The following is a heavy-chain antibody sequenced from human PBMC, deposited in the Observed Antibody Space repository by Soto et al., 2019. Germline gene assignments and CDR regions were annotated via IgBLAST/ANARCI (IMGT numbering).Heavy chain of an antibody. D-gene: IGHD6-13*01. J-gene: IGHJ5*02. V-gene: IGHV4-4*07. CDR1: GASMNSYH. CDR2: IHSSGST. Sequence: SETLSLTCTVSGASMNSYHWSWIRQPAGKGLEWIGHIHSSGSTNYNSSLNIRVTMSVDTSKNQCPLSLMSLTAADTAVYYCARDQGVAAAGITWFDPWGQGPLFTAS. CDR3: ARDQGVAAAGITWFDP.